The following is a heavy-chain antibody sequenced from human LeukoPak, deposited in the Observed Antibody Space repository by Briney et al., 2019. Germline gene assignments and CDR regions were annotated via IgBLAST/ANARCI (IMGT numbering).Heavy chain of an antibody. Sequence: GGSLRPSCAAFGFTFSSYGMHWVRQAPGKGLEWVAVISYDGSNKYYADSVKGRFTISRDNSKNTLYLQMNSLRAEDTAVYYCAKNSGRGWFDPWGQGTLVTVSS. CDR3: AKNSGRGWFDP. J-gene: IGHJ5*02. D-gene: IGHD3-10*01. V-gene: IGHV3-30*18. CDR2: ISYDGSNK. CDR1: GFTFSSYG.